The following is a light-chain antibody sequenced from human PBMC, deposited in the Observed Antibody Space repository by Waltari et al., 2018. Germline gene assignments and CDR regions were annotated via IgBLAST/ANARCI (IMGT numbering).Light chain of an antibody. CDR1: QSVTTN. V-gene: IGKV3-15*01. J-gene: IGKJ4*01. CDR2: GAS. Sequence: EIVMTQSPATLSVSPGERATLSCRASQSVTTNLAWYQQKLGQAPRLLIYGASARATGIPAKFSGSGSGTEFTLTISSMQSEDFAVYYCQQYNNWPPTFGGGTKVETK. CDR3: QQYNNWPPT.